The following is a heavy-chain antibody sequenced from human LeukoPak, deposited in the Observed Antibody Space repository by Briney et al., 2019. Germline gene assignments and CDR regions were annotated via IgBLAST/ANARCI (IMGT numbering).Heavy chain of an antibody. D-gene: IGHD3-3*01. CDR3: ARVSLFFGVVPFDY. CDR1: GYTFTGYY. CDR2: INPNSGGT. J-gene: IGHJ4*02. V-gene: IGHV1-2*02. Sequence: ASVKVSCKASGYTFTGYYMHWVRQAPGQGLEWMGWINPNSGGTNYAQKFQGRVTMTRDTSISTAYMELSRLRSGDTAVYYCARVSLFFGVVPFDYWGQGTLVTVSS.